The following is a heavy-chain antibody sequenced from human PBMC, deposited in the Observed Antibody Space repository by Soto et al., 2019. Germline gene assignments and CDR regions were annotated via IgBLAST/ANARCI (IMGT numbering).Heavy chain of an antibody. Sequence: KPSETLSLTCAVYGGSFSGYYWSWIRQPPGKGLEWIGEINHSGSTNYNPSLKSRVTISVDTSKNQFSLKLSSVTAADTAVYYCARGPVGGPSSSWYSFDYWGQGTLVTVSS. D-gene: IGHD6-13*01. CDR1: GGSFSGYY. CDR2: INHSGST. CDR3: ARGPVGGPSSSWYSFDY. V-gene: IGHV4-34*01. J-gene: IGHJ4*02.